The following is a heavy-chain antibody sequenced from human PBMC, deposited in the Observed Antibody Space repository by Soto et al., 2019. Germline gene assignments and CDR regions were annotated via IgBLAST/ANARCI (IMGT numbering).Heavy chain of an antibody. Sequence: PGESLKISFTGFGYTFTTFLISWVRQMPVKGLEWMGRIDPGDTYATYSPAFQGHVTISADKATSTAYLQWSSLKASDTAMYFCARIYCTTTTCDRWFDPCGQRTLVTVCS. J-gene: IGHJ5*02. CDR2: IDPGDTYA. CDR3: ARIYCTTTTCDRWFDP. CDR1: GYTFTTFL. V-gene: IGHV5-10-1*01. D-gene: IGHD2-2*01.